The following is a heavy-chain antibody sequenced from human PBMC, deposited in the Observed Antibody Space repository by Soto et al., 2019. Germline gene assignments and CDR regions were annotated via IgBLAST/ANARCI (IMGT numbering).Heavy chain of an antibody. CDR1: RYTFTGYY. J-gene: IGHJ4*02. Sequence: ASVKVSCKASRYTFTGYYMHWVRQAPGQGLEWMGWINPNSGGTNYAQKFQGRVTMTRDTSISTAYMELSRLRSDDTAVYYCARASLYDSSGHYYYYRSELDYWGQGTLVTVSS. CDR2: INPNSGGT. CDR3: ARASLYDSSGHYYYYRSELDY. D-gene: IGHD3-22*01. V-gene: IGHV1-2*02.